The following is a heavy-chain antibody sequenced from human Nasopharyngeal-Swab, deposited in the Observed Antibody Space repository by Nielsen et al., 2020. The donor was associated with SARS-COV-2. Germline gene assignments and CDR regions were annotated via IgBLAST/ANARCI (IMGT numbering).Heavy chain of an antibody. J-gene: IGHJ4*02. CDR3: ARGDSDSPDYSPRGFDY. CDR2: VNHGGST. V-gene: IGHV4-34*01. Sequence: WIRQPPGKGLEWIGEVNHGGSTNSNPSLKSRVTMSVDTSKNQFSLNLGSVTAADTAVYYCARGDSDSPDYSPRGFDYWGQGSLVTVSS. D-gene: IGHD3-22*01.